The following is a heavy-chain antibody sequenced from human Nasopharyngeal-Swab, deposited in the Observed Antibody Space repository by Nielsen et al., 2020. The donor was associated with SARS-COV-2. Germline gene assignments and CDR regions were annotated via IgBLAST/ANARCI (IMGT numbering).Heavy chain of an antibody. V-gene: IGHV1-8*01. CDR3: ARHANYDYVWGSYRPHDAFDI. CDR2: MNPNSGNT. Sequence: ASVKVSCKASGYTFTSYDINWVRQATGQGLEWMGWMNPNSGNTGYAQKFQGRVTMTRNTSISTAYMELSSLRSEDTAVYYCARHANYDYVWGSYRPHDAFDIWGQGTMVTVSS. J-gene: IGHJ3*02. D-gene: IGHD3-16*02. CDR1: GYTFTSYD.